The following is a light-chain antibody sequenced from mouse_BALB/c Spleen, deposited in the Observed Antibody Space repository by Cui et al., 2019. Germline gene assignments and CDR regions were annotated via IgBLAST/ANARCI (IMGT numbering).Light chain of an antibody. V-gene: IGKV4-55*01. J-gene: IGKJ1*01. CDR1: SSVSY. Sequence: QIVLTQSQAIMSASPGEKVTMTCSASSSVSYMYWYQQKPESSPRPLIYDTSNLASGVPARFSGSGSGTSYSLTISRMEAEDAATYYCQQWSSYPRTFGGGTKLEIK. CDR3: QQWSSYPRT. CDR2: DTS.